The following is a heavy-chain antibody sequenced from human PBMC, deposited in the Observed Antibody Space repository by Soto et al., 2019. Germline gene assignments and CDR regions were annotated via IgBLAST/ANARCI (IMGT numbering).Heavy chain of an antibody. J-gene: IGHJ6*02. V-gene: IGHV4-34*01. CDR1: RGSFSRYY. CDR3: ARGRTIFGVVINYYYVMDR. CDR2: INHSGST. D-gene: IGHD3-3*01. Sequence: SETLSLTCAVYRGSFSRYYWRWIRQPPGKGQEWLGEINHSGSTNYNPSLKSRVTISVATSKNQFSLKLSSVTAADTAVYYCARGRTIFGVVINYYYVMDRWGQVTTIT.